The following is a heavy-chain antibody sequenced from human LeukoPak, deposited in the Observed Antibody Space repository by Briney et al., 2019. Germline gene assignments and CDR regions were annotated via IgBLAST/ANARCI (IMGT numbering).Heavy chain of an antibody. J-gene: IGHJ4*02. CDR2: IYHSGST. Sequence: PSQTLSLTCAVSGGSISSGGYSWSWIRQPPGKGLEWIGSIYHSGSTYYNPSLKSRVTISVDRSKNQFSLKLSSVTAADTAVYYCARYIAAAGVDYWGQGTLVTVSS. CDR3: ARYIAAAGVDY. CDR1: GGSISSGGYS. V-gene: IGHV4-30-2*01. D-gene: IGHD6-25*01.